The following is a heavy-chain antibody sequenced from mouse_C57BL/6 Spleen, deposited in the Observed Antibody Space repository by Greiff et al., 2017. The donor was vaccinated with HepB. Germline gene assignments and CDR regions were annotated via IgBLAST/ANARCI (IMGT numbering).Heavy chain of an antibody. Sequence: VHVKQSGPELVKPGASVKISCKASGYSFTGYYMNWVKQSPEKSLEWIGEINPSTGGTTYNQKFKAKATLTVDKSSSTAYMQLKSLTSEDSAVYYCARSYGSRRDYWGQGTTLTVSS. V-gene: IGHV1-42*01. CDR2: INPSTGGT. CDR1: GYSFTGYY. J-gene: IGHJ2*01. CDR3: ARSYGSRRDY. D-gene: IGHD1-1*01.